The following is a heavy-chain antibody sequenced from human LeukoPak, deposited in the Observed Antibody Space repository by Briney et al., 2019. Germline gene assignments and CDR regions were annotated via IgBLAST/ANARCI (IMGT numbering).Heavy chain of an antibody. V-gene: IGHV5-51*01. Sequence: GESLKISCKGSGYSFTSYWIGWVRQMPGKGLXXXGIIYPGDSDTRYSPSFQGQVTISADKSISTAYLQWSSLKASDTAMYYCARHRAVSSENDYWGQGTLVTVSS. CDR1: GYSFTSYW. CDR3: ARHRAVSSENDY. CDR2: IYPGDSDT. D-gene: IGHD2-15*01. J-gene: IGHJ4*02.